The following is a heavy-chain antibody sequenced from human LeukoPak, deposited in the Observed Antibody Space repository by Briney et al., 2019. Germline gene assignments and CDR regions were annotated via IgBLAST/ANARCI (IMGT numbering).Heavy chain of an antibody. CDR3: ARGEYNWNYVDWFDP. CDR2: IYYSGST. D-gene: IGHD1-7*01. Sequence: ASETLSLTCTVSGGSISSHYWSWIRQPPGKGLEWIGYIYYSGSTNHNPSLKSRVTISVDTSKNQFSLKLSSVTAADTAVYYCARGEYNWNYVDWFDPWGQGTLVTVSS. V-gene: IGHV4-59*11. CDR1: GGSISSHY. J-gene: IGHJ5*02.